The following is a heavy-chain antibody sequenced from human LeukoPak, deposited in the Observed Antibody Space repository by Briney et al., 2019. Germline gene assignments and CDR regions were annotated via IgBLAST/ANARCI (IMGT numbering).Heavy chain of an antibody. CDR2: ISYDGSNK. CDR3: ARDALLRFGEKSDY. D-gene: IGHD3-10*01. V-gene: IGHV3-30-3*01. J-gene: IGHJ4*02. Sequence: GGSLRLSCAASGFAFSSYAMHWVRQAPGKGLEWVAVISYDGSNKYYADSVKGRFTISRDNSKNTLYLQMNSLRAEDTAVYYCARDALLRFGEKSDYWGQGSPGHRLL. CDR1: GFAFSSYA.